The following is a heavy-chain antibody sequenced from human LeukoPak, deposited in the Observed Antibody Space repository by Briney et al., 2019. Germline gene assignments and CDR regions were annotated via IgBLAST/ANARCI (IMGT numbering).Heavy chain of an antibody. V-gene: IGHV4-30-4*08. J-gene: IGHJ4*02. CDR1: GGSISSGDYY. D-gene: IGHD5-24*01. CDR3: ARGQRWLQSFDY. CDR2: IYYSGST. Sequence: SQTLSLTCTVSGGSISSGDYYWSWIRQPPGKGLEWIGYIYYSGSTYYNPSLKSRLSISVDTSKNQFSLKLNSVTAADTAVYYCARGQRWLQSFDYWGQGILVTVFS.